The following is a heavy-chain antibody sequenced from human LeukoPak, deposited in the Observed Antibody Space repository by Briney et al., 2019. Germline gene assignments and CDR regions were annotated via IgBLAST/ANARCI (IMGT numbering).Heavy chain of an antibody. CDR3: ATFYYYYMDV. CDR1: GFTFSIYA. J-gene: IGHJ6*03. CDR2: ISGSGGNT. V-gene: IGHV3-23*01. Sequence: GGSLRLSCAASGFTFSIYAMNWVRQAPGKGLEWVSSISGSGGNTYYGDSVKGRFTISRDNSKNTLYLQMNSLRAEDTAVYYCATFYYYYMDVWGKGTTVTVSS.